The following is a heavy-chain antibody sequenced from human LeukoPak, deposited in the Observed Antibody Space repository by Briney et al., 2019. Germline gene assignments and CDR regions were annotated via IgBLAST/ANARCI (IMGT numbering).Heavy chain of an antibody. CDR1: GGSISSYY. V-gene: IGHV4-59*08. Sequence: ASETLSLTCTVSGGSISSYYWSWIRQPPGKGLEWIGDIYNSGSTNYNPSLKSRVTISVDTSKNQFSLKLSSVTAADTAVYYCARGAVLWFGELLLGWLDPWGQGTLVTVS. D-gene: IGHD3-10*01. CDR3: ARGAVLWFGELLLGWLDP. J-gene: IGHJ5*02. CDR2: IYNSGST.